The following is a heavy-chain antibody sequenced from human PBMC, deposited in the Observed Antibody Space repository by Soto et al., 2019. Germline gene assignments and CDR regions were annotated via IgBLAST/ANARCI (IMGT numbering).Heavy chain of an antibody. CDR1: GFTFSSYS. CDR2: ISSSSSYI. CDR3: ARPLNHYYDSSGYHY. V-gene: IGHV3-21*01. Sequence: EVQLVESGGGLVKPGGSLRLSCAASGFTFSSYSMNWVRQAPGKGLEWVSSISSSSSYIYYADSVKGRFTISRDNAKNSLYLQMHSLRGEDTAVYYCARPLNHYYDSSGYHYWGQGTLVTVSS. J-gene: IGHJ4*02. D-gene: IGHD3-22*01.